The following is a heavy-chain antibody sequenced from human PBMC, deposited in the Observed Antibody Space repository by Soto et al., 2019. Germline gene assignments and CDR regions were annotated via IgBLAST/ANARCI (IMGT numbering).Heavy chain of an antibody. J-gene: IGHJ5*02. D-gene: IGHD4-17*01. CDR1: GGTFSSYT. Sequence: ASVKVSCKASGGTFSSYTISWVRQAPGQGLEWMGRIIPILGIANYAQKFQGRVTITADKSTSTAYMELSSLRSEDTAVYYCARDLPTYGDFAGATWFDPWGQGTLVTVSS. CDR2: IIPILGIA. CDR3: ARDLPTYGDFAGATWFDP. V-gene: IGHV1-69*04.